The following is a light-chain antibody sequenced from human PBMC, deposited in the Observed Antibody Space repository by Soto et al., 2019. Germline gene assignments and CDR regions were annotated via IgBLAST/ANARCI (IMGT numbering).Light chain of an antibody. V-gene: IGKV3-11*01. Sequence: EIVLTQSPASLSLSPGERATLSCRASQSVSSYLAWYQQKPGQAPRLLIYDASNRATGIPARFSGSGSGTEFTLTISGLQSEDLAVYYCQQYKNWPWTFGQGTKVDI. CDR2: DAS. CDR3: QQYKNWPWT. CDR1: QSVSSY. J-gene: IGKJ1*01.